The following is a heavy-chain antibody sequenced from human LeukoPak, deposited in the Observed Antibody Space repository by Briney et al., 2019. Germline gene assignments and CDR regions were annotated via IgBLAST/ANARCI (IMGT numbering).Heavy chain of an antibody. V-gene: IGHV1-69*04. J-gene: IGHJ4*02. CDR3: ARGDGSTHFDY. CDR2: IIPILGIA. D-gene: IGHD3-10*01. Sequence: GASVKVSCKASGGTFSSYAISWVRQAPGQGLEWMGRIIPILGIADYAQKFKGRVTITADKSTSTAYMELSSLRSEDTAVYYCARGDGSTHFDYWGQGTLVTVSS. CDR1: GGTFSSYA.